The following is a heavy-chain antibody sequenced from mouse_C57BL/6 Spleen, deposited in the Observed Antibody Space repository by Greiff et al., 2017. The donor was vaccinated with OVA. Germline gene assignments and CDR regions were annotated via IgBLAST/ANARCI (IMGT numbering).Heavy chain of an antibody. CDR1: GFPFSSYG. D-gene: IGHD1-1*01. CDR2: ISSGGSYT. CDR3: ARHGSSLWYVDV. J-gene: IGHJ1*03. V-gene: IGHV5-6*01. Sequence: EVMLVESGGDLVKPGGSLTLSCAASGFPFSSYGMSWVRPTPDKRLEWVATISSGGSYTYYPESCKGRFTISIDNAKNTRYMQMSSLKSEDTAMYYGARHGSSLWYVDVWGTGTTVTVSS.